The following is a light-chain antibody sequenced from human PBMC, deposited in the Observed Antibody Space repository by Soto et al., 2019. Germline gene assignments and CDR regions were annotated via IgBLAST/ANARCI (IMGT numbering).Light chain of an antibody. J-gene: IGKJ2*01. V-gene: IGKV1-39*01. CDR1: QSISTY. Sequence: DMQMTQSPSSLSASVGDRVTITCRASQSISTYLNWFQQKPGKGPHLLSYSASTLQSGVPARVSGSGSGTDFTLTISSLQSEHFATDFCQQRYSTPYTLGQGTNLEIK. CDR3: QQRYSTPYT. CDR2: SAS.